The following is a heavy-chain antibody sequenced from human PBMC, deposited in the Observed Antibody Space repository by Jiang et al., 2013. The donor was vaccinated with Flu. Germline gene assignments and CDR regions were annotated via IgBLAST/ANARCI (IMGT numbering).Heavy chain of an antibody. J-gene: IGHJ4*02. CDR2: IYYSGST. V-gene: IGHV4-39*07. CDR1: GGSISSSSYY. D-gene: IGHD3-9*01. CDR3: AREYYDILIGYYIFDY. Sequence: PGLVKPSETLSLTCTVSGGSISSSSYYWGWIRQPPGKGLEWIGSIYYSGSTYYNPSLKSRVTISVDTSKNQFSLKLSSVTAADTAVYYCAREYYDILIGYYIFDYWGQGTLVTVSS.